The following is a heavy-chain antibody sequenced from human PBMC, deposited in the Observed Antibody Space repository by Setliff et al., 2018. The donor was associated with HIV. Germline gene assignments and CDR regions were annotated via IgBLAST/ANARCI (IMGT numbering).Heavy chain of an antibody. CDR3: AAHIAHNYFGSGSPLDY. J-gene: IGHJ4*02. D-gene: IGHD3-10*01. Sequence: GGSLRLSCAASGFTFSSYWMHWVRQAPGKGLVWVSRINSDGSSTSYADSVKGLFTISRDNAKNTLYLQMNSLRAEDTAVYYCAAHIAHNYFGSGSPLDYWGQGTLVTVSS. V-gene: IGHV3-74*01. CDR1: GFTFSSYW. CDR2: INSDGSST.